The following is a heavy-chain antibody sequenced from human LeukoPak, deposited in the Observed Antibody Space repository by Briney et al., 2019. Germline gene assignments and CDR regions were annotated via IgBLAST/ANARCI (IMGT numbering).Heavy chain of an antibody. J-gene: IGHJ4*02. Sequence: PSETLSLTCTVSGGSISSGSYYWSWIRQPAGKGLEWIGRIYSSGSTNYNPSLKSRVTISVDTSKNQFSLKLSSVTAADTAVYYCARQSSLSVADYWGQGTLVTVSS. V-gene: IGHV4-61*02. CDR1: GGSISSGSYY. D-gene: IGHD3-10*01. CDR2: IYSSGST. CDR3: ARQSSLSVADY.